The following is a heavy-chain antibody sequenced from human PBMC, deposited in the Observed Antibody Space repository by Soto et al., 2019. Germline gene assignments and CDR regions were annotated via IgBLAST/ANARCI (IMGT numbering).Heavy chain of an antibody. J-gene: IGHJ5*02. V-gene: IGHV3-7*03. CDR1: GFTISNYW. Sequence: GGSLRLSCVASGFTISNYWMSWVRQAPEKGLEWVANIKQDGSQKYYVDSVKGRFTISRDNAKNSLYLQMNSLTVDDTAIYFCAKTTRPPTPEPWGQGARVTVSS. D-gene: IGHD6-6*01. CDR2: IKQDGSQK. CDR3: AKTTRPPTPEP.